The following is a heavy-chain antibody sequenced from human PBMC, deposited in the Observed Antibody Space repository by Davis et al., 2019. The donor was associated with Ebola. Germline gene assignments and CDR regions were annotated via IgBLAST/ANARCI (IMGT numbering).Heavy chain of an antibody. CDR3: ASTWKRRYCSGGSCYSSAYYGMDV. CDR1: GYTFTGYY. J-gene: IGHJ6*02. D-gene: IGHD2-15*01. V-gene: IGHV1-2*04. CDR2: INPNSGGT. Sequence: ASVKVSCKASGYTFTGYYMHWVRQAPGQGLEWMGWINPNSGGTNYAQKFQGWVTMTRDTSISTAYMELSSLRSEDTAVYYCASTWKRRYCSGGSCYSSAYYGMDVWGQGTTVTVSS.